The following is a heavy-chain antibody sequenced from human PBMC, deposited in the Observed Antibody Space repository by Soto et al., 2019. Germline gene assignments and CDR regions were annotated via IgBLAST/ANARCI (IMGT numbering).Heavy chain of an antibody. CDR1: GFTFSSYW. CDR3: AGGTSPPPLRYCDWLSHDY. D-gene: IGHD3-9*01. CDR2: IKQDGSEK. Sequence: ASGGGLVQPGGSPRLSCAASGFTFSSYWMSWVRQAPGKGLEWVANIKQDGSEKYYVDSGKGPFTIAIDNAKNSLYLQMNSLRAEDTAVYYCAGGTSPPPLRYCDWLSHDYWGQGTLVTVSS. V-gene: IGHV3-7*03. J-gene: IGHJ4*01.